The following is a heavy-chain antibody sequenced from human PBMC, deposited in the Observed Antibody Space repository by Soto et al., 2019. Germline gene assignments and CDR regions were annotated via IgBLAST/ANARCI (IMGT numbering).Heavy chain of an antibody. Sequence: DVDLVESGGALVQPGGSLRLSCAGSGFTFSNFWMHWVRQAPGKGLVWVARINTDGSVTSHADSVKGRVTISRDNAKSTLYLQMTSLREEDSAIYYCARQTGLGATNYWGRGTLVTVSS. D-gene: IGHD1-26*01. CDR3: ARQTGLGATNY. CDR1: GFTFSNFW. CDR2: INTDGSVT. V-gene: IGHV3-74*01. J-gene: IGHJ4*02.